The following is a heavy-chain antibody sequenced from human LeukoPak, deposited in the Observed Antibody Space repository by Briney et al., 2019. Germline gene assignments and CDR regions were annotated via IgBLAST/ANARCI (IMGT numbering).Heavy chain of an antibody. V-gene: IGHV1-46*01. CDR1: GGTFSSYA. CDR3: AREEVYCSGGSCPPRYEYFQH. Sequence: ASVKVSCKASGGTFSSYAISWVRQAPGQGLEWMGIINPSGGSTSYAQKFQGRVTMTRDTSTSTVYMELSSLRSEDTAVYYCAREEVYCSGGSCPPRYEYFQHWGQGTLVTVSS. CDR2: INPSGGST. D-gene: IGHD2-15*01. J-gene: IGHJ1*01.